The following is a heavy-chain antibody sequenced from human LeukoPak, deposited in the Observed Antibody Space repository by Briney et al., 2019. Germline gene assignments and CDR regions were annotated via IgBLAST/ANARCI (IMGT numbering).Heavy chain of an antibody. CDR1: GFTFSNYW. V-gene: IGHV3-74*01. CDR2: IETDGTTI. CDR3: ARGYNGGLDY. J-gene: IGHJ4*02. Sequence: GGSLRLSCAASGFTFSNYWMHWVRQTPGKGLVWVANIETDGTTIHYADSVKGRFTISRDNAENTVYLQMNSLRAEDTGVYHCARGYNGGLDYWGQGTLVTVSS. D-gene: IGHD5-12*01.